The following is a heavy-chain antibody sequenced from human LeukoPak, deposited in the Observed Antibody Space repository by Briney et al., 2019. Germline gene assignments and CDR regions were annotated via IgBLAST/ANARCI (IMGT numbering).Heavy chain of an antibody. CDR3: WSYDSRGRDAFDI. Sequence: AGGSLRLSCAASGFTVSSNYMSWIRQAPGKGLEWVSVIYSGGSTYYADSVKGRFTISRDNSKNTLYLQMNSLLTADNAAYYCWSYDSRGRDAFDIWGQGTMVTVSS. V-gene: IGHV3-66*01. J-gene: IGHJ3*02. D-gene: IGHD3-22*01. CDR1: GFTVSSNY. CDR2: IYSGGST.